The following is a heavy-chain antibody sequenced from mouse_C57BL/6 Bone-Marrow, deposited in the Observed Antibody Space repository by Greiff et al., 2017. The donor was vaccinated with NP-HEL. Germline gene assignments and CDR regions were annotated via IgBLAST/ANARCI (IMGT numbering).Heavy chain of an antibody. J-gene: IGHJ3*01. CDR3: TTLYPYYYGSSYWFAY. CDR1: GFNIKDDY. CDR2: IDPENGDT. V-gene: IGHV14-4*01. D-gene: IGHD1-1*01. Sequence: EVKLMESGAELVRPGASVKLSCTASGFNIKDDYMHWVKQRPEQGLEWIGWIDPENGDTEYASKFQGKATITADTSSNTAYLQLSSLTSEDTAVYYCTTLYPYYYGSSYWFAYWGQGTLVTVSA.